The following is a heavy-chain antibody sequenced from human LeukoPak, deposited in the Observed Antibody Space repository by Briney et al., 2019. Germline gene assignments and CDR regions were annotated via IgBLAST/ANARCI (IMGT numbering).Heavy chain of an antibody. CDR3: ARGDDYGDYWGLY. Sequence: ASVKLSCKASGYTFTSYYMHWVRQSPGQGLEWRGIINPSGGSTSYAQKFQCRVTMPTDTSTSTAYMELRSLISDDAAVYYCARGDDYGDYWGLYWGEGTLVTVSS. CDR1: GYTFTSYY. V-gene: IGHV1-46*01. J-gene: IGHJ4*02. D-gene: IGHD4-17*01. CDR2: INPSGGST.